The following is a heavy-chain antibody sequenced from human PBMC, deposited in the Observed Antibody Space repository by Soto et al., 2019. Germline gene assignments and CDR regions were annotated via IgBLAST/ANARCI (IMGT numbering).Heavy chain of an antibody. CDR3: ARSSPSSSWYYYYMDV. V-gene: IGHV4-34*01. CDR1: GGSFSGYY. CDR2: INHSGST. D-gene: IGHD6-13*01. J-gene: IGHJ6*03. Sequence: PSETLSLTCAVYGGSFSGYYWSWIRQPPGKGLEWIGEINHSGSTNYNPSLKSRVTISVDTSKNQLSLKLSSVTAADTAVYYCARSSPSSSWYYYYMDVWGKGTTVTVSS.